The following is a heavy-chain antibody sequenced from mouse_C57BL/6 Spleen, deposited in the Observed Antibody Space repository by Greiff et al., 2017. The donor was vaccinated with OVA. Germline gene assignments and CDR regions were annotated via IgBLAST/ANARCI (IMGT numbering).Heavy chain of an antibody. J-gene: IGHJ1*03. CDR2: ISGGGGNT. D-gene: IGHD1-1*01. V-gene: IGHV5-9*01. CDR1: GFTFSSYT. Sequence: EVQVVESGGGLVKPGGSLKLSCAASGFTFSSYTMSWVRQTPEKRLEWVATISGGGGNTYYPDSVKGRFTISRDKAKNTLYLQLSSLRSEDTALYYCASPYYYGSSYWYFDVWGTGTTVTVSS. CDR3: ASPYYYGSSYWYFDV.